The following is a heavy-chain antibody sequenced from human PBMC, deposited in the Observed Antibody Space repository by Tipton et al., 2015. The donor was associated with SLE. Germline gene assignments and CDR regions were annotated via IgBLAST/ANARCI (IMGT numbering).Heavy chain of an antibody. J-gene: IGHJ3*02. D-gene: IGHD3-3*01. CDR1: GGSFSGYY. Sequence: TLSLTCAVYGGSFSGYYWSWIRQPPGKGLEWIGEINHSGSTNYNPSLKSRVTISVDTSKNQFSLKLSSVTAADTAVYYCARHYDPEQGITIFGVVTAGAFDIWGQGTMVTVSS. V-gene: IGHV4-34*01. CDR2: INHSGST. CDR3: ARHYDPEQGITIFGVVTAGAFDI.